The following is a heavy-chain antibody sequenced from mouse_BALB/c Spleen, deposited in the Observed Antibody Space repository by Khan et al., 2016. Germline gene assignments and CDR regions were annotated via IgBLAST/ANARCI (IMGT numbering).Heavy chain of an antibody. CDR3: ASYDGYYYAMDY. CDR2: INPGSGGT. CDR1: GYAFTNYL. V-gene: IGHV1-54*01. Sequence: QVRLQQSGAELVRPGTSVKVSCKASGYAFTNYLIEWVKQRPGQGLEWIGVINPGSGGTNYNEKFKGKATLTADKSSSTAYMQLSSLTSDDSAVYYCASYDGYYYAMDYWGQGTSVTVSS. D-gene: IGHD2-3*01. J-gene: IGHJ4*01.